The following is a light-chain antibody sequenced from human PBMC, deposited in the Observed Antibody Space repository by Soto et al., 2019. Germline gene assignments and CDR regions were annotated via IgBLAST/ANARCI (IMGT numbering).Light chain of an antibody. CDR2: VNSDGSH. CDR3: QTWGSGMGV. J-gene: IGLJ2*01. CDR1: SGHSSYV. V-gene: IGLV4-69*01. Sequence: QLVLTQSPSASASLGASVKLTCTLSSGHSSYVIAWHQQQPEKGPRFLMRVNSDGSHSKGDGIPDRFSGSSSGAERYLTISSLQSEDEADYYCQTWGSGMGVFGGGTKLTVL.